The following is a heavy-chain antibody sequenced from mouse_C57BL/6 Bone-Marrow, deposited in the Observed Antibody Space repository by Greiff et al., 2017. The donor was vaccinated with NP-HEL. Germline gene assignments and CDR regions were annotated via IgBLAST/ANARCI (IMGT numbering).Heavy chain of an antibody. J-gene: IGHJ4*01. D-gene: IGHD1-1*01. CDR2: ISSGGDYI. Sequence: EVQGVESGEGLVKPGGSLKLSCAASGFTFSSYAMSWVRQTPEKRLEWVAYISSGGDYIYYADTVKGRFTISRDNARNTLYLQMSSLKSEDTAMYYCTRALRGYGSSYYAMDYWGQGTSVTVSS. CDR3: TRALRGYGSSYYAMDY. V-gene: IGHV5-9-1*02. CDR1: GFTFSSYA.